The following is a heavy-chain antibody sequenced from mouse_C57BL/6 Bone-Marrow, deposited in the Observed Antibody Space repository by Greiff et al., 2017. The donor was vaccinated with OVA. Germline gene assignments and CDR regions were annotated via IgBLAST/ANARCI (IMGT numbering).Heavy chain of an antibody. J-gene: IGHJ1*03. D-gene: IGHD3-2*02. CDR1: GYTFTSYG. CDR2: IYPRSGNT. Sequence: QVQLQQSGAELARPGASVKLSCKASGYTFTSYGISWVKQRTGQGLEWIGEIYPRSGNTYYNEKFQGKATLTADKSSSTAYMELRSLTSEDSAVYFCARWGFRLEYFDVWGTGTTVTVSS. V-gene: IGHV1-81*01. CDR3: ARWGFRLEYFDV.